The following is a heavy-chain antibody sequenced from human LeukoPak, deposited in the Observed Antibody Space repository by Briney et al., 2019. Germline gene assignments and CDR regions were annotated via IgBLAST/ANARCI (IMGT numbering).Heavy chain of an antibody. J-gene: IGHJ4*02. CDR1: GFTFSSYA. D-gene: IGHD3-16*01. CDR2: ISGSGGST. Sequence: GGPLRLSCAASGFTFSSYAMSWVRQAPGKGLEWVSAISGSGGSTYYADSVKGRFTISRDNSRDTLYLQMNSLRAEDTAVYHCAKGYYDYVWGSYYFDYWGQGTLVTVSS. CDR3: AKGYYDYVWGSYYFDY. V-gene: IGHV3-23*01.